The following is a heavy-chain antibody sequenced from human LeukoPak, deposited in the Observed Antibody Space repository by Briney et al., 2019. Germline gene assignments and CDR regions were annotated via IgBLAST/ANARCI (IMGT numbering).Heavy chain of an antibody. J-gene: IGHJ4*02. Sequence: HPGGSLRLSCAASGFTFSSYAMHCVRQAPGKGLEYVSAISSNGGSTYYANSVKGRFTISRDNSKNTLYLQMGSLRAEDMAVCYCATTRLGLSGIYWGQGTLVTVSS. V-gene: IGHV3-64*01. CDR3: ATTRLGLSGIY. CDR1: GFTFSSYA. CDR2: ISSNGGST. D-gene: IGHD1-1*01.